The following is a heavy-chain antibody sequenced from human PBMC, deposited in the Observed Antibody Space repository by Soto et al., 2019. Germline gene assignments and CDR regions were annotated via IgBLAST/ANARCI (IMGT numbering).Heavy chain of an antibody. V-gene: IGHV1-18*01. D-gene: IGHD3-22*01. CDR1: GYSFSSYG. Sequence: QVQLEQSGAELRKPGASVKVSCKASGYSFSSYGMNWVRQAPGQGLEWMGWINPNNGNRNYAQKFEDRVTMTTATSTNTVFLEQRSLKSDDTAIYYCARDRLRGYDSSGFYSWGQGTLVTVSS. CDR2: INPNNGNR. CDR3: ARDRLRGYDSSGFYS. J-gene: IGHJ4*02.